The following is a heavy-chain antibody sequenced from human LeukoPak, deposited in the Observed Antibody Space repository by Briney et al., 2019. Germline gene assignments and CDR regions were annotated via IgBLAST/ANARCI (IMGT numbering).Heavy chain of an antibody. CDR1: GYSISSGYY. J-gene: IGHJ4*02. CDR2: IYHSGST. CDR3: ARFGDSSGYYVTDYFDY. D-gene: IGHD3-22*01. V-gene: IGHV4-38-2*01. Sequence: SETLSLTCAVSGYSISSGYYWGWIRQPPGKGLEWIGSIYHSGSTYYSPSLKSRVTISVDTSKNQFSLKLSSVTAADTAVYYCARFGDSSGYYVTDYFDYWGQGTLVTVSS.